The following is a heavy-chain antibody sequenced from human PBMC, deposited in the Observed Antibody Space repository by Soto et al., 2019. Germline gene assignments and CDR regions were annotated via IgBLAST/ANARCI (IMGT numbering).Heavy chain of an antibody. D-gene: IGHD2-2*01. CDR1: GYTFTSYY. CDR3: ARARHCSSTSCYLWGHVLYNWFDP. J-gene: IGHJ5*02. CDR2: INPSGGST. Sequence: ASVKVSCKASGYTFTSYYMHCVRQAPGQGLEWMGIINPSGGSTSYAQKFQGRVTMTRDTSTSTVYMELSSLRSEDTAVYYCARARHCSSTSCYLWGHVLYNWFDPWGQGTLVTVSS. V-gene: IGHV1-46*03.